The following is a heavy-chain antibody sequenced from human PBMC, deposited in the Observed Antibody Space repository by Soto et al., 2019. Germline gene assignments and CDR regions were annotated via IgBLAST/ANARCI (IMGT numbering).Heavy chain of an antibody. CDR1: GGTFSSYT. Sequence: GASVKVSCKASGGTFSSYTISWVRQAPGQGLEWMGRIIPILGIANYAQKFQGRVTITADKSTSTAYMELSSLRSEDTAVYYCARVRWPHGGFDPWGQGTLVTVSS. V-gene: IGHV1-69*02. J-gene: IGHJ5*02. D-gene: IGHD2-15*01. CDR3: ARVRWPHGGFDP. CDR2: IIPILGIA.